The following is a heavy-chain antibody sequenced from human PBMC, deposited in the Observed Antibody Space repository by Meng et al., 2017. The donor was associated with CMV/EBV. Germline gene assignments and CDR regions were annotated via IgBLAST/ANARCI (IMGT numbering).Heavy chain of an antibody. Sequence: SGFTFSSAWMSWVRQAPGKGLEWVGRIRSKTDGGTTDYAAHVKGRFTISRDDSKNTLYLQMNSLKTEDTAVYYCTTEPYRWELPYDYWGQGTLVTVSS. CDR2: IRSKTDGGTT. D-gene: IGHD1-26*01. V-gene: IGHV3-15*01. CDR3: TTEPYRWELPYDY. J-gene: IGHJ4*02. CDR1: GFTFSSAW.